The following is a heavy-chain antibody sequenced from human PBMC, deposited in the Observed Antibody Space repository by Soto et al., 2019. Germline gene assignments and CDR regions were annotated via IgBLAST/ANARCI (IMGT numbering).Heavy chain of an antibody. D-gene: IGHD2-15*01. Sequence: GGSLRLSCEASGFTFSNYGMTWVRQAPGKGLEWVSCISGTGGSIYYGESVRGRFTISRDNFKNMVYLEMNSLRAEDTAVYYCAKEKIVVISSAIDGFYYYGMDVWGQGTTVTVSS. CDR2: ISGTGGSI. V-gene: IGHV3-23*01. CDR1: GFTFSNYG. CDR3: AKEKIVVISSAIDGFYYYGMDV. J-gene: IGHJ6*02.